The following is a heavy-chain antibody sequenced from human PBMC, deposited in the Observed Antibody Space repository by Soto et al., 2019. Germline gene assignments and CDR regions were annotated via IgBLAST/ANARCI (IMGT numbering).Heavy chain of an antibody. CDR2: INAGNGNT. Sequence: QVQLVQSGAEVKKPGASVKVSCKASGYTFTSYAMHWVRQAPGQRLEWMGWINAGNGNTKNSQKCQGRVTITRDTSASTAYMELSSLRSEDTAVYYCARGGSLYWYFDLWGRGTLVTVSS. CDR1: GYTFTSYA. CDR3: ARGGSLYWYFDL. J-gene: IGHJ2*01. D-gene: IGHD1-26*01. V-gene: IGHV1-3*01.